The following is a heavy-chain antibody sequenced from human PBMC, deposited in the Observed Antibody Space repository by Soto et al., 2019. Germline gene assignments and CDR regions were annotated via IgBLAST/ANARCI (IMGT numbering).Heavy chain of an antibody. Sequence: SVKVSCKASGGTFNNYALSWVRQAPGQGLEWMGGIIPIFNSANYAQRFQGRVTITADDSTSTAYMELRSLRPDDTAVYYCEREATVASYSFDFWGQGTLVTVSS. V-gene: IGHV1-69*13. J-gene: IGHJ4*02. CDR1: GGTFNNYA. CDR3: EREATVASYSFDF. CDR2: IIPIFNSA. D-gene: IGHD5-12*01.